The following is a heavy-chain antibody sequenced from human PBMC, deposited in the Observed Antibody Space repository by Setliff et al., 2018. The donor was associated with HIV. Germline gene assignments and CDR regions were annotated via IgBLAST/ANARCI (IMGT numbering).Heavy chain of an antibody. CDR1: GGSLSSGYDY. CDR2: IYSAGST. D-gene: IGHD5-12*01. J-gene: IGHJ6*03. V-gene: IGHV4-61*09. CDR3: VREYSGVYPDFSFYIDV. Sequence: SETLSLTCTVSGGSLSSGYDYWTWIRQPAGKGLEWIGHIYSAGSTNYNPTLTSRVTMSVDMPKNQFSLKLRSVTAADMAVYYCVREYSGVYPDFSFYIDVWGKGTTVTVSS.